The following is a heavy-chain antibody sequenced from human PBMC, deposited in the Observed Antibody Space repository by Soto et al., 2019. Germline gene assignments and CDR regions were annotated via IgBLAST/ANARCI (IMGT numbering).Heavy chain of an antibody. Sequence: PGGSLRLSCAVSGFTFDDNAMHWVRQAPEKGLEWVSGINWKSDIGYADSVKGRFTISRDNAENSLYLQMNSLRAEDTALYYCAISQDRGGRTTFIYWGEGSPFPVSP. CDR3: AISQDRGGRTTFIY. V-gene: IGHV3-9*01. J-gene: IGHJ4*02. CDR1: GFTFDDNA. CDR2: INWKSDI. D-gene: IGHD3-16*01.